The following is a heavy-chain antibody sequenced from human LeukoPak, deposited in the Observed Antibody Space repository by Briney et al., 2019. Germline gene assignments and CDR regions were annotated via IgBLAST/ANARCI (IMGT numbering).Heavy chain of an antibody. J-gene: IGHJ4*02. D-gene: IGHD3-22*01. CDR3: ARRPQETFSNYYDSSGYYWFDY. CDR2: IIPIFGTA. CDR1: GGTFSSYA. V-gene: IGHV1-69*13. Sequence: ASVKVSCKASGGTFSSYAISWVRQAPGQGLEWMGGIIPIFGTANYAQKFQGRVTITADESTSTAYMELSSLRSEDTAVYYCARRPQETFSNYYDSSGYYWFDYWGQGTLVTVSS.